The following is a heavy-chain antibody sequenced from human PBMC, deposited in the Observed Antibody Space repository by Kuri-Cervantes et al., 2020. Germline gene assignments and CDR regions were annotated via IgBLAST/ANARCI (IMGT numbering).Heavy chain of an antibody. CDR1: GFTVSSNY. CDR2: IYSGGST. J-gene: IGHJ6*02. V-gene: IGHV3-53*01. D-gene: IGHD3-3*01. Sequence: ETLSLTCAASGFTVSSNYMSWVRQAPGKGLEWVSVIYSGGSTYYADSVKGRFTISRDNSKNTLYLQMNSLRAEDTAVYYCATKYYDFWSGWENYYYGMDVWGQGTTVTVSS. CDR3: ATKYYDFWSGWENYYYGMDV.